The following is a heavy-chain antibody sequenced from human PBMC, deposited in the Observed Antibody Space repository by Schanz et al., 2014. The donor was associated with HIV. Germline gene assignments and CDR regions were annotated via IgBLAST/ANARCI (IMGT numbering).Heavy chain of an antibody. D-gene: IGHD6-6*01. J-gene: IGHJ4*02. CDR3: AKGWRGYSISSWVDY. Sequence: QVQLVESGGGVVQPGRSLRLSCAASGFTFDSYGIHWVRQAPGKGLEWVAVISHDGSKKYYADSVRGRITISRDNSKNTLYLQMNSLRADDTAVYYCAKGWRGYSISSWVDYWGQGSLVTVSS. CDR2: ISHDGSKK. CDR1: GFTFDSYG. V-gene: IGHV3-30*18.